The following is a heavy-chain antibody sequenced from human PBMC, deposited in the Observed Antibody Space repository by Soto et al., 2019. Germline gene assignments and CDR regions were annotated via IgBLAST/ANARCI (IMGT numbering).Heavy chain of an antibody. CDR3: AKDLFCSGGSCPVAVGWYFDL. J-gene: IGHJ2*01. CDR2: ISTSGATT. D-gene: IGHD2-15*01. Sequence: GGSLRLSCAASGFTFSSFAMSWVRQAPGKGLEWVSAISTSGATTYYADSVKGRFTISRDNSKNTLYLRMNTLTADDTAVYYCAKDLFCSGGSCPVAVGWYFDLWGRGTLVTVSS. CDR1: GFTFSSFA. V-gene: IGHV3-23*01.